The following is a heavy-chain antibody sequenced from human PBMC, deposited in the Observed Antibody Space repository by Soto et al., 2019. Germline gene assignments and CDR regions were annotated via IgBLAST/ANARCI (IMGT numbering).Heavy chain of an antibody. CDR3: ALEVKSADAFVAFQT. D-gene: IGHD3-16*02. J-gene: IGHJ3*01. Sequence: SKTLSLARAVHLECSSSANNSLTWIFQHPGKGLEGIGYIDYIGRAYYNPSLKSRVTTSVDTSKKQFSLRLSSVTVADTATSYCALEVKSADAFVAFQTRGRGTVV. CDR2: IDYIGRA. CDR1: LECSSSANNS. V-gene: IGHV4-31*11.